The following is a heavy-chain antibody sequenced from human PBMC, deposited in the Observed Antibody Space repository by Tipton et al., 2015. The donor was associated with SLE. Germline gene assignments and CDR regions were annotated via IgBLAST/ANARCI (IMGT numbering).Heavy chain of an antibody. J-gene: IGHJ4*01. D-gene: IGHD6-19*01. Sequence: TLSLTCAVYGGSFSDHYWSWIRQTPGRGLELIGEIFHTGSTNYNTALQSRATISLDTSQTQFSLTLKSVTAADTAVYFCARGRVVQWLEEGGAYFDYWGPGTLLLVSS. V-gene: IGHV4-34*01. CDR1: GGSFSDHY. CDR3: ARGRVVQWLEEGGAYFDY. CDR2: IFHTGST.